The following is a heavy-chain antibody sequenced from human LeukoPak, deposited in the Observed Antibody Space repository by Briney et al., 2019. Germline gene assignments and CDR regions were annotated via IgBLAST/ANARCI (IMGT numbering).Heavy chain of an antibody. Sequence: GGSLRLSCAASGFTFSSYWMSWVRQAPGKGLEWVANIKQDGSEKYYVDSVKGRFTISRDNAENSLYLQMNSLRAEDTAVYYCARDPSKFDASGYEFDYWGQGTLVTVSS. CDR2: IKQDGSEK. V-gene: IGHV3-7*01. D-gene: IGHD3-22*01. J-gene: IGHJ4*02. CDR3: ARDPSKFDASGYEFDY. CDR1: GFTFSSYW.